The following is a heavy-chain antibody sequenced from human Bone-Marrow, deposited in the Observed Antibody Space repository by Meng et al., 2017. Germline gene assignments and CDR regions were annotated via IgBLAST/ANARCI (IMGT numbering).Heavy chain of an antibody. CDR2: LFAGNGDT. CDR1: GYTFTSYA. V-gene: IGHV1-3*01. J-gene: IGHJ4*02. D-gene: IGHD5-24*01. CDR3: ARNYPHTGYFDY. Sequence: QVQLVQTGAGVKEPGASVKVSCKASGYTFTSYAVHWVRQAPGQRLEWMGWLFAGNGDTEYSQTVQGRVTYKRDTSASTAYMELNSLRSEDTAVYYCARNYPHTGYFDYWGQGALVTVSS.